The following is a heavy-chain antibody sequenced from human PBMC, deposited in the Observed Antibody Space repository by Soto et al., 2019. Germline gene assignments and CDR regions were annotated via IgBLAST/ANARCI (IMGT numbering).Heavy chain of an antibody. J-gene: IGHJ4*02. D-gene: IGHD3-22*01. CDR1: GYTFTSYY. CDR2: INPSGGST. V-gene: IGHV1-46*01. Sequence: ASVKVSCKASGYTFTSYYMHWVRQAPGQGLEWMGIINPSGGSTSYAQKFQGRVAMTRDTSTSTVYMELESLRSDDTAIYYCARGGAHYYDSSGLYFDNWGQGTLVTVSS. CDR3: ARGGAHYYDSSGLYFDN.